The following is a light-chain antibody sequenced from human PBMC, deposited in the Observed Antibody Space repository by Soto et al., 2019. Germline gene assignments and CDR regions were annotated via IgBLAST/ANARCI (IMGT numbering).Light chain of an antibody. CDR1: SSDVGGYNY. Sequence: QSALTQPASVSGSPGQSINISCTGTSSDVGGYNYVSWYQQHPGKAPKLMIYDVSNRPSGVSNSFSGSKSGNTASLTISGVQAEDEADYFCSSYTISSPLFGGGTKLTVL. J-gene: IGLJ2*01. CDR3: SSYTISSPL. V-gene: IGLV2-14*01. CDR2: DVS.